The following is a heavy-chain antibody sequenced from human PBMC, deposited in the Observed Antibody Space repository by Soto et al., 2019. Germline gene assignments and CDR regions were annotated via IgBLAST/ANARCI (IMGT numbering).Heavy chain of an antibody. Sequence: SETLSLTCTFSGCSISSYYWSWIRQPPGKGLEWIGYIYYSGSTNYNPSLKSRVTISVDTSKNQFSLKLSSVTAADTVVYYCARDKGYCSDTSCPDFDYWGQGTLVTVSS. V-gene: IGHV4-59*01. D-gene: IGHD2-15*01. CDR3: ARDKGYCSDTSCPDFDY. CDR2: IYYSGST. CDR1: GCSISSYY. J-gene: IGHJ4*02.